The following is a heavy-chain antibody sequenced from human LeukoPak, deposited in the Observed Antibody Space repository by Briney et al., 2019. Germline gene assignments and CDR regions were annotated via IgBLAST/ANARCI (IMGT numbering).Heavy chain of an antibody. CDR1: GFTFSSYA. Sequence: GGSLRLSCAASGFTFSSYAMSWVRQARGKGLEWVSAISGSGGSTYYADSVKGRFTISRDNSKNTLYLQMNSLRAEDTAVYYCAKFPSFGFGEFFFDYWGQGTLVTVSS. CDR3: AKFPSFGFGEFFFDY. V-gene: IGHV3-23*01. J-gene: IGHJ4*02. D-gene: IGHD3-10*01. CDR2: ISGSGGST.